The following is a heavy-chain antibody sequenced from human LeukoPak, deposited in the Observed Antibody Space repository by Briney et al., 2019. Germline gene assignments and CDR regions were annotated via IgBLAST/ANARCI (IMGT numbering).Heavy chain of an antibody. J-gene: IGHJ3*02. CDR3: AREVQHYAGSVYDHDAFDI. CDR1: GASISSSYY. Sequence: PSETLSLTCTVSGASISSSYYWGWIRQPPGKGLEWIGSIYYSGSTYYNPSLKSRVTILVDTSKNQFSLKLSSVTAADTAVYYCAREVQHYAGSVYDHDAFDIWGQGTMVTVSS. D-gene: IGHD3-22*01. V-gene: IGHV4-39*07. CDR2: IYYSGST.